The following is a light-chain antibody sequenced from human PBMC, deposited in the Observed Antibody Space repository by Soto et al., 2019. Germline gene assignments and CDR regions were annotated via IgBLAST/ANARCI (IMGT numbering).Light chain of an antibody. CDR1: SSNIGGNS. CDR3: VSSDTSVTAYV. Sequence: QSVLTQPPSVSAAPGQKDTISCSGSSSNIGGNSVSWYQQLPGTAPKLLIYDDNKGRSGIPDRFCGSKSGTSATLGITGFPTGHAADYYFVSSDTSVTAYVFATGTQGPVL. CDR2: DDN. V-gene: IGLV1-51*01. J-gene: IGLJ1*01.